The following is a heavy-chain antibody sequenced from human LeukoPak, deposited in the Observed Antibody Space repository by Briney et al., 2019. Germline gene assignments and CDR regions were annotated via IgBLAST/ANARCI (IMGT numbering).Heavy chain of an antibody. D-gene: IGHD6-6*01. V-gene: IGHV3-74*01. CDR1: GFTFNYFW. J-gene: IGHJ4*02. CDR2: INNDGTAT. CDR3: ATVSEY. Sequence: GGSLRLSCAASGFTFNYFWMHGVRQVPGKGLVWVSGINNDGTATYYADSVKGRFTISRDNAKNTVYLQMNGLRAEDTTVYYCATVSEYWGQGTLVTVSS.